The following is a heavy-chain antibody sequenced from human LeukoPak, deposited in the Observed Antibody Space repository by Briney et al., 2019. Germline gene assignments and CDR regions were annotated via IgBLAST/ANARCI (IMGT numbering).Heavy chain of an antibody. CDR3: ARGSWGSFLQSHYYYYYMDV. Sequence: ASVEVSCKASGYTFTSYYMHWVRQAPGQGLEWMGIINPSGGSTSYAQKFQGRVTMTRDMSTSTVYMELSSLRSEDTAVYYCARGSWGSFLQSHYYYYYMDVWGKGTTVTVSS. D-gene: IGHD6-13*01. V-gene: IGHV1-46*01. J-gene: IGHJ6*03. CDR2: INPSGGST. CDR1: GYTFTSYY.